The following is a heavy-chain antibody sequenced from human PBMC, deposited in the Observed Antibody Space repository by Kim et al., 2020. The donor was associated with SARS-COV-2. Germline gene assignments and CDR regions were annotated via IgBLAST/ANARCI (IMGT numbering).Heavy chain of an antibody. CDR2: INRDGSRA. CDR3: ARDRGKQDDY. J-gene: IGHJ4*02. V-gene: IGHV3-74*01. CDR1: GFSLSTYW. D-gene: IGHD3-10*01. Sequence: GGSLRLSCAASGFSLSTYWMHWVRQAPGKGLMWVSHINRDGSRADYADSVRGRFTVSRGNAKNTLYLQMDSLRVEDTAVYYGARDRGKQDDYGGQGTQVT.